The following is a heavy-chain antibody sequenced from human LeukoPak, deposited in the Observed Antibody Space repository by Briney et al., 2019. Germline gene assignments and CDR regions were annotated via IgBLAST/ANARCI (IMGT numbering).Heavy chain of an antibody. D-gene: IGHD1-26*01. Sequence: SETLSLTCTVSGGSISSYYWSWIRQPPGKGLEWIGYIYYSGSTNYNPSLKSRVTISVDTSKNQFSLKLSSVTAADTAVYYCARHSGSYSEIYYYGMAVWGQGTTVTVSS. V-gene: IGHV4-59*08. CDR3: ARHSGSYSEIYYYGMAV. CDR2: IYYSGST. CDR1: GGSISSYY. J-gene: IGHJ6*02.